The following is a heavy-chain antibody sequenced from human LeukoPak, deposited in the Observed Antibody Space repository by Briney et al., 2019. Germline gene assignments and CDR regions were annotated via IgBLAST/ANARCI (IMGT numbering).Heavy chain of an antibody. V-gene: IGHV4-39*07. J-gene: IGHJ4*02. CDR2: ISYSGST. CDR1: GGSISSSSYY. CDR3: ARDLRVEYSGSYYGFDY. Sequence: SETLSLTCTVSGGSISSSSYYWGWIRQPPGKGLEWIGSISYSGSTYYNPSLKSRVTISVDTSKNQFSLKLSSVTAADTAVYYCARDLRVEYSGSYYGFDYWGQGTLVTVSS. D-gene: IGHD1-26*01.